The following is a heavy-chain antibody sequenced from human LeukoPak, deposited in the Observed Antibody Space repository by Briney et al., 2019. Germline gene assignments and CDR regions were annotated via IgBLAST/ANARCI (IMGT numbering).Heavy chain of an antibody. V-gene: IGHV1-69*13. CDR3: ARAGPCGGGDCYSFGY. J-gene: IGHJ4*02. Sequence: ASVKVSCKASGGTFSSYAISWVRQAPGQGLEWMGGIIPIFGTANYAQKFQGRVTITADESTSTAYMELSSLRSEDTAVYYCARAGPCGGGDCYSFGYWGQGTLVTVSS. D-gene: IGHD2-21*02. CDR2: IIPIFGTA. CDR1: GGTFSSYA.